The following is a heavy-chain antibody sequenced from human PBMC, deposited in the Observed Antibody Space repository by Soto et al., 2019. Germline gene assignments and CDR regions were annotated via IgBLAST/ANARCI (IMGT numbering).Heavy chain of an antibody. Sequence: LSLTCSVSGGSINSYWWSWIRQPAGKGLEWIGRVYSSGTTDYNPSLNSRATLSVETSKNQFSLKLSSVTAADTAVYYCARARLRFYYYYGMDVWGQGTTVTVSS. CDR1: GGSINSYW. J-gene: IGHJ6*02. D-gene: IGHD3-3*01. CDR3: ARARLRFYYYYGMDV. V-gene: IGHV4-4*07. CDR2: VYSSGTT.